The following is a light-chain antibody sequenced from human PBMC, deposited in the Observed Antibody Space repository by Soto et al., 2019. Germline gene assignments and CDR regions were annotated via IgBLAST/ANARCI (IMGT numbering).Light chain of an antibody. CDR2: AAS. CDR1: QSISSY. Sequence: DIQMTQSPSSLSASVGDRVTITCRARQSISSYLNWYQQKPGKAPKLLSYAASSLQSGVPSRFSGSGSGTDFTLTISSLPPEDSAIYYCQQLYNARTFGQGPKVEIK. V-gene: IGKV1-39*01. J-gene: IGKJ1*01. CDR3: QQLYNART.